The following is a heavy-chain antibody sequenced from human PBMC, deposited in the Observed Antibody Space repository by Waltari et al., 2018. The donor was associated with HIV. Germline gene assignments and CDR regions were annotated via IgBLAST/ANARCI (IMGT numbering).Heavy chain of an antibody. Sequence: EVKLVETGGGLIQPGGSLRLSCAASGFTVSSNDISWVRQAPGKGLEVVSISYSGGSIYHADAVKGRFTISIDKSKNTVYLQMNSLRVDDTAVYYCARLDVLRFLEPWGRGTLVTVSS. CDR2: SYSGGSI. CDR1: GFTVSSND. V-gene: IGHV3-53*02. CDR3: ARLDVLRFLEP. J-gene: IGHJ2*01. D-gene: IGHD3-3*01.